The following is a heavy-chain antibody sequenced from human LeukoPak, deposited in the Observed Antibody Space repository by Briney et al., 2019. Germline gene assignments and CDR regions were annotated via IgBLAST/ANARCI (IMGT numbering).Heavy chain of an antibody. D-gene: IGHD5-12*01. CDR3: AREEGGGYDAFDI. J-gene: IGHJ3*02. CDR2: IGTSSSYI. V-gene: IGHV3-21*01. CDR1: GFTFSSYN. Sequence: PGGSLRLSCAASGFTFSSYNINWVRQAPGKGLEWVSSIGTSSSYIYYADSVKGRFTISRDNAKNSLYLQMNSLRAEDTAVYYCAREEGGGYDAFDIWGQGTMVTVSS.